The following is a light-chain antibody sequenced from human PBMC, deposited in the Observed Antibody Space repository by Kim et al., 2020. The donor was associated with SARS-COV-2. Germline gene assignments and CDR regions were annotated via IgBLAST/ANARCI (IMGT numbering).Light chain of an antibody. Sequence: DIQMTQSPSSLSASVGDRVTITCQASQDIRNYLNWYQQKPGKAPKLLIYDASNLETGVPSRFSGSGSGTDFTFTISSLQPGDIATYYCQQYDNLPLTFGGGTKVDIK. V-gene: IGKV1-33*01. J-gene: IGKJ4*01. CDR2: DAS. CDR1: QDIRNY. CDR3: QQYDNLPLT.